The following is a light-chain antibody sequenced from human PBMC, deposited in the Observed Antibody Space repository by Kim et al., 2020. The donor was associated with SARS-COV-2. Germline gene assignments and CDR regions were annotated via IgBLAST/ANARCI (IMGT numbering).Light chain of an antibody. CDR1: SSDVGGYNY. V-gene: IGLV2-11*01. J-gene: IGLJ3*02. CDR3: CSYAGSYTHWV. CDR2: DVS. Sequence: QSVTISCPGTSSDVGGYNYVSWYQQHPGKAPKLMIYDVSKRPSGVPDRFSGSKSGNTASLTISGLQAEDEADYYCCSYAGSYTHWVFGGGTQLTVL.